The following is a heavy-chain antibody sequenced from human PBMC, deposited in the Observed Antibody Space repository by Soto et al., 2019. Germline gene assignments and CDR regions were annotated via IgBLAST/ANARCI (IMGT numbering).Heavy chain of an antibody. V-gene: IGHV4-34*01. J-gene: IGHJ4*02. CDR2: VNHSGST. CDR3: ARRDPVTTYHY. D-gene: IGHD4-17*01. CDR1: GGSFSGYY. Sequence: QVPLQQWGAGLLKPSETLSLTCAVYGGSFSGYYWCWIRQPPGKGLEWIGEVNHSGSTNYNPFLKRRVTILVDTSKNQFSLKLGSVTAADTAVYYCARRDPVTTYHYLGQGTLVTVSA.